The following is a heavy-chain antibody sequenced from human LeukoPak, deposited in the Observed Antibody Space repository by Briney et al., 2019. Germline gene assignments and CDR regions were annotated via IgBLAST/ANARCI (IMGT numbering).Heavy chain of an antibody. CDR3: AKEDGYYYDSSGYN. Sequence: GGSLRLSCAASAFTFSSYGMHWVRQAPGKGLEWVAFIRYDGSNKYYADSVKGRFTISRDNSKNTLYLQMNSLRAEDTAVYYCAKEDGYYYDSSGYNWGQGTLVTVSS. CDR2: IRYDGSNK. D-gene: IGHD3-22*01. CDR1: AFTFSSYG. J-gene: IGHJ4*02. V-gene: IGHV3-30*02.